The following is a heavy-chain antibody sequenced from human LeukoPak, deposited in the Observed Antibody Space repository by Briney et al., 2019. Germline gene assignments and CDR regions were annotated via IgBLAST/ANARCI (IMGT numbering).Heavy chain of an antibody. Sequence: VASVKVSCKTSGYTFTDYYVHWVRQAPGQGLEWMGWINPKSGGTKYARKFQGRVTMARDTSISTAYMELSRLRFDDTAIFYCARGILQQQLVANWGQGSLVTVSS. J-gene: IGHJ4*02. D-gene: IGHD6-13*01. CDR1: GYTFTDYY. V-gene: IGHV1-2*07. CDR3: ARGILQQQLVAN. CDR2: INPKSGGT.